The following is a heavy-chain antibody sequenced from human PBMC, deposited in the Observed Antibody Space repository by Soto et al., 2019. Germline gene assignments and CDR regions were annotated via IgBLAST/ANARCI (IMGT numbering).Heavy chain of an antibody. CDR3: ARDPNPIFDT. J-gene: IGHJ5*02. V-gene: IGHV4-31*11. D-gene: IGHD3-3*01. CDR2: IYYSGST. CDR1: GGSISSGGYY. Sequence: QVQLQESGPGLVKPSQTLSLTCAVSGGSISSGGYYWSWIRQHPGKGLEWIGYIYYSGSTYYNPSLKSRVTISVDTSKNQLFLNLISVSDADTAVYYCARDPNPIFDTWGQGILVTVSS.